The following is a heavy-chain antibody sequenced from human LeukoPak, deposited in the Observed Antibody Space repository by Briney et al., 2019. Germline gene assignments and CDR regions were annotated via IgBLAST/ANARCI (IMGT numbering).Heavy chain of an antibody. Sequence: GGSLGLSCTASGFSFGDDAWSWFRQAPGRGLEFVSFIRKKGYGETTDYAASVRGRFTISRDDAKSTAYLQMNSLEIEDTALYYCSRGLHDYGDSNYYFDQWGREPRSPSPQ. D-gene: IGHD4-17*01. CDR3: SRGLHDYGDSNYYFDQ. CDR1: GFSFGDDA. CDR2: IRKKGYGETT. V-gene: IGHV3-49*03. J-gene: IGHJ4*02.